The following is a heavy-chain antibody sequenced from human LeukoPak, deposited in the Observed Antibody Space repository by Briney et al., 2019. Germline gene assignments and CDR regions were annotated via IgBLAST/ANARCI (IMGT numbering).Heavy chain of an antibody. CDR1: GGSFSGYY. CDR3: ARHDYGGNPVLFDI. J-gene: IGHJ3*02. D-gene: IGHD4-23*01. CDR2: IYYSGST. V-gene: IGHV4-59*08. Sequence: PSETLSLTCAVYGGSFSGYYWSWIRQPPGKGLEWIGYIYYSGSTNYNPSLKSRVTISVDTSKNQFSLKLSSVTAADTAVYYCARHDYGGNPVLFDIWGQGTMVTVSS.